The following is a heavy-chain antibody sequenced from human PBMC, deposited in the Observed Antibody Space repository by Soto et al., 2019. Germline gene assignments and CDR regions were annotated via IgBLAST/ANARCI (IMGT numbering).Heavy chain of an antibody. CDR3: ARQRSRLGEFYY. CDR2: IYYSGST. CDR1: GGSISSSSYY. D-gene: IGHD3-16*01. Sequence: NPSETLSLTCTVSGGSISSSSYYWGWIRQPPGKGLEWIGSIYYSGSTYYNPSLKSRVTISVDTSKNQFSLKLSSVTAADTAVYYCARQRSRLGEFYYWGQGTLVTVSS. V-gene: IGHV4-39*01. J-gene: IGHJ4*02.